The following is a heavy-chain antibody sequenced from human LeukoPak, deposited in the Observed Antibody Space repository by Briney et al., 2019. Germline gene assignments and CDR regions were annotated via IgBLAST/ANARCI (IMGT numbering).Heavy chain of an antibody. CDR3: AREGILWFGEPSNWFDP. Sequence: SSETLSLTCTVSGGSISSYYWSWIRQPAGKGLEWIGRIYTSGSTNYNPSLKSRVTMSVDTSKNQFSLKLSSVTAADTAVYYCAREGILWFGEPSNWFDPWGQGTLVTVSS. D-gene: IGHD3-10*01. CDR1: GGSISSYY. V-gene: IGHV4-4*07. CDR2: IYTSGST. J-gene: IGHJ5*02.